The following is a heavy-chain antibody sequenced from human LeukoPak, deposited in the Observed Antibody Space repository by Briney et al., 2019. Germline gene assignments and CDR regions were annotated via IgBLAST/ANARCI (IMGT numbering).Heavy chain of an antibody. CDR1: GGSLSSRSYY. J-gene: IGHJ4*02. CDR2: TYYSGST. CDR3: ASQLYSGSRDY. V-gene: IGHV4-39*01. D-gene: IGHD1-26*01. Sequence: PSETLSLTCTVSGGSLSSRSYYWGWIRQPPGKGLEWIGSTYYSGSTYYNPSLKSRVTISVDTSKNQFSLKLSSVTAADTAVYYCASQLYSGSRDYWGQGTLVTVSS.